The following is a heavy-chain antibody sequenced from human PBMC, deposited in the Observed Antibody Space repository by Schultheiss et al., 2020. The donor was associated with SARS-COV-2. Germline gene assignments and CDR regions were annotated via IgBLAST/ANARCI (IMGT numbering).Heavy chain of an antibody. CDR1: GGSVSSGSYY. CDR3: ARDFTGFWHFDL. J-gene: IGHJ2*01. V-gene: IGHV4-61*01. Sequence: SQTLSLTCTVSGGSVSSGSYYWSWIRQPPGKGLEWIGYIYYSGSTNYNPSLKSRVTISVDTSKNQFSLKLNSVTAADTAVYYCARDFTGFWHFDLWGRGTLVTVSS. D-gene: IGHD1-1*01. CDR2: IYYSGST.